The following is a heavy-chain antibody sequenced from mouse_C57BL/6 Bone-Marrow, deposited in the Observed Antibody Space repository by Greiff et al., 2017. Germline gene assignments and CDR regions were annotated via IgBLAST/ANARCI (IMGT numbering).Heavy chain of an antibody. Sequence: VQLQQSGPGLVQPSQSLSITCTVSGFSLSNYGMHWVRQSPGKGLEWLGVIWSGGITDYNAAFISSLSISRDNSKSQVFFKMSSLPAEDTAIYYCARKENPLGTMDYWGQGTSVTVSS. CDR3: ARKENPLGTMDY. CDR1: GFSLSNYG. CDR2: IWSGGIT. V-gene: IGHV2-2*01. J-gene: IGHJ4*01.